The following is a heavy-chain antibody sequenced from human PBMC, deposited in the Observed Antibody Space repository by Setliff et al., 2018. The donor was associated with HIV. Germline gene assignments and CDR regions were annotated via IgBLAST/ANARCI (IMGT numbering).Heavy chain of an antibody. CDR1: GGSFSGYY. J-gene: IGHJ4*02. CDR2: IDHSGST. D-gene: IGHD2-2*01. Sequence: PSETLSLTCAVYGGSFSGYYWSWIRQAPGKGLEWIGEIDHSGSTNYNPSLKSRVTISVDTSKNHFSLRLTSVTAADTALYYCAKYGPNCRSITCDEGYYFDSWGQGAPVTVSS. V-gene: IGHV4-34*01. CDR3: AKYGPNCRSITCDEGYYFDS.